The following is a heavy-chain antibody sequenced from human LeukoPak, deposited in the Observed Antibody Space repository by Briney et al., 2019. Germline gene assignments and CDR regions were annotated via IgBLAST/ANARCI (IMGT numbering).Heavy chain of an antibody. D-gene: IGHD2-15*01. CDR3: ATGGRSGVAFES. CDR2: IYSGGST. V-gene: IGHV3-53*01. Sequence: GGSLRLSCTAPGFIASSNYMSWVRQAPGKGLEWVSLIYSGGSTYYADSVMCRSTISRDKSNNTLYLQMNSLRAEDTAVYYCATGGRSGVAFESWVQGTLVTVSS. CDR1: GFIASSNY. J-gene: IGHJ4*02.